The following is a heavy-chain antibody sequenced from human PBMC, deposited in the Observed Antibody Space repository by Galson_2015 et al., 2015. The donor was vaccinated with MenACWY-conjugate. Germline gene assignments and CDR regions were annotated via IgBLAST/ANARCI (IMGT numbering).Heavy chain of an antibody. J-gene: IGHJ5*02. CDR3: AKDLRKPELRGWFGP. D-gene: IGHD1-7*01. V-gene: IGHV3-23*01. CDR2: ISGSGDNR. Sequence: SLRLSCAASGFTFSNYAMSWVRQAPGKGLEWVSGISGSGDNRYHAGSVKGRFAIFRDNSKNTLYLQMNSLRAEDTAIYYCAKDLRKPELRGWFGPLGQGTLVTVSS. CDR1: GFTFSNYA.